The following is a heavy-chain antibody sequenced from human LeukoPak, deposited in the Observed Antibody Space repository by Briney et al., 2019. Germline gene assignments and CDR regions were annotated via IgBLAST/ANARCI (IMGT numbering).Heavy chain of an antibody. CDR3: ARVSPDNTCTNGVCLLDY. V-gene: IGHV3-74*01. CDR1: GFTFSSYG. D-gene: IGHD2-8*01. Sequence: GGSLRLSCAASGFTFSSYGMHWVRQAPGKGLVWVSRINSDGSSTSYADSVKGRFTISRDNAKNTLYLQMNSLRAEDTAVYYCARVSPDNTCTNGVCLLDYWGQGTLVTVSS. J-gene: IGHJ4*02. CDR2: INSDGSST.